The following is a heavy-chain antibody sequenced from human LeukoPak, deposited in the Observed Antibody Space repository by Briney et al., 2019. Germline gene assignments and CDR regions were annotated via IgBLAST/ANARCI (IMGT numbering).Heavy chain of an antibody. CDR3: ARGDSSGYPY. V-gene: IGHV4-34*01. CDR2: INHGGST. Sequence: SETLSLTCAVYGGSFSGYYWSWIRQPPGKGLEWIGEINHGGSTNYNPSLKSRVTISVDTSKNQFSLKLSSVTAADTAVYYCARGDSSGYPYWGQGTLVTVSS. D-gene: IGHD3-22*01. CDR1: GGSFSGYY. J-gene: IGHJ4*02.